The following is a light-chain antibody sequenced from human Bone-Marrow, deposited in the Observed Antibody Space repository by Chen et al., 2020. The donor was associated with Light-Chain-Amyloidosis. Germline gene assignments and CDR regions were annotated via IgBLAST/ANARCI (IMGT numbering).Light chain of an antibody. CDR1: ISDVGGYTF. CDR2: EVS. Sequence: QSALTQPPSASGSPGQSVTISCTGAISDVGGYTFVSWYQQHPGKAPKLMIHEVSKRPSGVPDRFSGSKSGNTASLTVSGLQAEDEADYYCSSYLGNNNWVFGGGTKLTVL. CDR3: SSYLGNNNWV. V-gene: IGLV2-8*01. J-gene: IGLJ3*02.